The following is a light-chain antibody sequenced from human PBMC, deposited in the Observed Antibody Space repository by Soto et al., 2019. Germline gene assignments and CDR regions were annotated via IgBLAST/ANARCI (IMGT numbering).Light chain of an antibody. CDR3: SSYTSSSTLEV. CDR2: DVS. Sequence: QSALTQPASVSGSPGQSITISCTGTSSDVGGYNYVSWYQQHPGKAPKLMIYDVSNRPSGVSSRFSGSKSGNTASLTISGLQAEDEADYYCSSYTSSSTLEVFGGGTKLTVL. J-gene: IGLJ2*01. V-gene: IGLV2-14*01. CDR1: SSDVGGYNY.